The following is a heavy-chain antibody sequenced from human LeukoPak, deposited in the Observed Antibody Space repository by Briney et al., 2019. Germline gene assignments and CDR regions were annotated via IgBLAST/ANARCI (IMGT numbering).Heavy chain of an antibody. CDR3: ARHGNYYDSSGCGNDY. Sequence: GGSLRLSCAASGFTFSSYSMNWVRQAPGKGLEWVSSISSSSSYIYYADSVKGRFTISRDNAKNSLYLQMNSLRAEDTAVYYCARHGNYYDSSGCGNDYWGQGTLVTVSS. CDR1: GFTFSSYS. J-gene: IGHJ4*02. D-gene: IGHD3-22*01. V-gene: IGHV3-21*01. CDR2: ISSSSSYI.